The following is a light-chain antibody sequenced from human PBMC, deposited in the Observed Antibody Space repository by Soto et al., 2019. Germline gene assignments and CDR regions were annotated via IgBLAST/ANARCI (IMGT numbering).Light chain of an antibody. CDR1: QSVSSNY. Sequence: EVMLTQSPGTLSLSPGERATLSCMASQSVSSNYSAWYQQKSGQAPRLLIYGAPNRATGIPDRFSGSGSGTDFPLTIRRLETEDFAVYYCQQYDRSPRTFGQGTKVEFK. CDR3: QQYDRSPRT. J-gene: IGKJ1*01. V-gene: IGKV3-20*01. CDR2: GAP.